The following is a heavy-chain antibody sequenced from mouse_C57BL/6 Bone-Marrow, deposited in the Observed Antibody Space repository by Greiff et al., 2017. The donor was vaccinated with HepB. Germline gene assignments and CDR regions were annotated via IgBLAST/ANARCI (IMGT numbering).Heavy chain of an antibody. CDR3: AGYYYGSSSWFAY. J-gene: IGHJ3*01. D-gene: IGHD1-1*01. CDR1: GYTFTSYW. Sequence: QVQLKQPGAELVKPGASVKMSCKASGYTFTSYWITWVKQRPGQGLEWIGDIYPGSGSTNYNEKFKSKATLTVDTSSSTAYMQLSSLTSEDSAVYYCAGYYYGSSSWFAYWGQGTLVTVSA. V-gene: IGHV1-55*01. CDR2: IYPGSGST.